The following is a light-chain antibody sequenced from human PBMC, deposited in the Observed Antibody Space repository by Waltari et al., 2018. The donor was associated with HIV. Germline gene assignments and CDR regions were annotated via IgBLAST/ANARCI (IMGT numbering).Light chain of an antibody. CDR1: QDIGKF. CDR3: QQSYSSPT. Sequence: DIQMTQSPSSLSASVGDRVTITCQASQDIGKFLNWYQQKPGTAPKLLIQTTSTLQSGVPSRFSASGSGTEFTFNITSLQPEDFAVYFCQQSYSSPTFGPGTTVDVK. J-gene: IGKJ3*01. V-gene: IGKV1-39*01. CDR2: TTS.